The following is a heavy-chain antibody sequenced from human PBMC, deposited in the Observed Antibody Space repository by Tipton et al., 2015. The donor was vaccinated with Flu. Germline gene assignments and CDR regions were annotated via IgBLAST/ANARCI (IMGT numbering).Heavy chain of an antibody. D-gene: IGHD3-22*01. V-gene: IGHV3-53*01. CDR1: GFAVSGDH. J-gene: IGHJ4*02. CDR2: IYKTGNR. CDR3: TRKSTYYYDSSGYFDS. Sequence: SLRLSCAVTGFAVSGDHMSWVRQAPGKGLEWVSVIYKTGNRFYANSVKGRFTISRDNSKNTLYLQIDSLRAEDTAVYYCTRKSTYYYDSSGYFDSWGQGTLVTVSS.